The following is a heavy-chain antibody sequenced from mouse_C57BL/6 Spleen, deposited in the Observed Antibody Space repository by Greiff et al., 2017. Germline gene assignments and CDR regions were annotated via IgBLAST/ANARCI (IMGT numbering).Heavy chain of an antibody. J-gene: IGHJ2*01. CDR3: ARIGDYFDY. D-gene: IGHD2-14*01. CDR1: GFTFIAYG. CDR2: FSSGSSTI. Sequence: EVKLVESGGALLKPGGSLNLSFAPSGFTFIAYGIHWVRQAPERGLEWVPYFSSGSSTIYYADTVKGRFTISGDNAKNTLFQQMTSLRSEDTAMYYCARIGDYFDYWGQGTTLTVAS. V-gene: IGHV5-17*01.